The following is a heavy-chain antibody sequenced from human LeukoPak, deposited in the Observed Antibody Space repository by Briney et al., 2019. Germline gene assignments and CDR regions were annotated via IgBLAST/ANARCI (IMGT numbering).Heavy chain of an antibody. Sequence: SVKVSCKASGGTFSSYAISWVRQAPGQGLEWMGGIIPIFGTANYAQKFQGRVTITTDESTSTAYMELSSLRSEDTAVYYCVQSSVRDGSSGYYFDYWGQGTLVTVSS. J-gene: IGHJ4*02. CDR3: VQSSVRDGSSGYYFDY. V-gene: IGHV1-69*05. CDR2: IIPIFGTA. CDR1: GGTFSSYA. D-gene: IGHD3-22*01.